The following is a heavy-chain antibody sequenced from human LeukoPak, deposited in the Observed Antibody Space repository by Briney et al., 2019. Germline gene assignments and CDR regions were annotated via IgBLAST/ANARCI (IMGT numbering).Heavy chain of an antibody. V-gene: IGHV4-4*07. CDR1: GASISNYY. CDR3: ARVRGDYASHGYWYFDL. D-gene: IGHD4-17*01. Sequence: SETLSLTCTVSGASISNYYWSWIRQPPGKGLEWIGRIYTSGSTNYNPSLKSRVTMSVDTSKNQFSLKLSSVTAADTAVYYCARVRGDYASHGYWYFDLWGRGTLVTVSS. J-gene: IGHJ2*01. CDR2: IYTSGST.